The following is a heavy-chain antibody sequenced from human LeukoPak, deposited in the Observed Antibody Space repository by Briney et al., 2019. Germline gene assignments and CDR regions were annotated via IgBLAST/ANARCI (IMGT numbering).Heavy chain of an antibody. J-gene: IGHJ4*02. CDR1: GFTFSGYW. CDR2: INEEGTDS. V-gene: IGHV3-74*03. Sequence: GGSLRLSCTAYGFTFSGYWIHWVRQAPGMGLVWVSRINEEGTDSMYAESVKGRFSISRDNAKNTVHFQMNSLRAEDTAVYYCVRDETLWTLDWWGQGTLVSVSS. CDR3: VRDETLWTLDW. D-gene: IGHD1-1*01.